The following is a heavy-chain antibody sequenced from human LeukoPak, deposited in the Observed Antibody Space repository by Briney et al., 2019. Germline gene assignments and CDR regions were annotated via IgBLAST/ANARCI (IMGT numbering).Heavy chain of an antibody. D-gene: IGHD3-22*01. CDR3: ARRDSSSGYSADAFDI. V-gene: IGHV5-51*01. CDR2: IYPGDSDT. J-gene: IGHJ3*02. CDR1: GYSFTSYW. Sequence: GESLKISCKGSGYSFTSYWIGWVRQMPGKGLEWMGIIYPGDSDTRYSPSFQGQVTISADKSISTAYLQWSSLKASDTAMYYCARRDSSSGYSADAFDIWGQGTMVTVSS.